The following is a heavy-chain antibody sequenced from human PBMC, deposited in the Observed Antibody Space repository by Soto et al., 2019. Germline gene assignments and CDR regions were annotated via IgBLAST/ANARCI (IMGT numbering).Heavy chain of an antibody. CDR1: GFTFSTYA. CDR3: AKQEGYTSVWPFGY. D-gene: IGHD6-19*01. J-gene: IGHJ4*02. CDR2: ISGSGGGT. Sequence: PGGSLRLSCAGSGFTFSTYAMSWVRQAPGKGLEWVSTISGSGGGTHYADSVKGRFTISRDNSKGTLYLQMNSLRAEDTAIYYCAKQEGYTSVWPFGYWGQGTLVTVSS. V-gene: IGHV3-23*01.